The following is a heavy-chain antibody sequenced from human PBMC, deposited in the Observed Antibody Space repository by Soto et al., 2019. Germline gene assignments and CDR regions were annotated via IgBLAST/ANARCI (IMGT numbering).Heavy chain of an antibody. Sequence: PSETLSLTCTVSGGAIVSGGYYCIWMRQHPGKGLEWIGYIYYSGSTYYNPSLKSRVTISVDTSKNQFSLKLSSVTAADTAVYYCARVIVVTSPIFDYWGQGTLVTVSS. CDR3: ARVIVVTSPIFDY. V-gene: IGHV4-31*03. CDR2: IYYSGST. D-gene: IGHD3-22*01. CDR1: GGAIVSGGYY. J-gene: IGHJ4*02.